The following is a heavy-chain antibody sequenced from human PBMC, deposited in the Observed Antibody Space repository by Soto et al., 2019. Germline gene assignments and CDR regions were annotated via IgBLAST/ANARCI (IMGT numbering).Heavy chain of an antibody. CDR3: ESGLGLYSGSYGY. D-gene: IGHD1-26*01. V-gene: IGHV3-74*01. CDR1: GFTFSSYW. J-gene: IGHJ4*02. CDR2: INSDGSST. Sequence: LSLTCAASGFTFSSYWMHWVRQAPGKGLVWVSRINSDGSSTSYADSVKGRFTISRDNAKNTLYLQMNSLRAEDTAVYYCESGLGLYSGSYGYWGQGTLVTVSS.